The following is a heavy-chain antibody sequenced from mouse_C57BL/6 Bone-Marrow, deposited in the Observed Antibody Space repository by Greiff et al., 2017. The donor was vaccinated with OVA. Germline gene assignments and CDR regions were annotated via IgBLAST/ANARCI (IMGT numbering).Heavy chain of an antibody. Sequence: VMLVESGAELVRPGASVKLSCKASGYTFTDYYISWVKQRPGQGLEWIARIYPGSGNIYYNEKFKGKATLTAEKSSSTAYMQLSSLTSDDSAVYFCARSERLRAYFDYWGQGTTLTVSS. CDR3: ARSERLRAYFDY. D-gene: IGHD2-2*01. CDR2: IYPGSGNI. CDR1: GYTFTDYY. J-gene: IGHJ2*01. V-gene: IGHV1-76*01.